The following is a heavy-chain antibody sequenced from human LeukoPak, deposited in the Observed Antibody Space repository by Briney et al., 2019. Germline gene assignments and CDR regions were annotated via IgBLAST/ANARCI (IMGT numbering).Heavy chain of an antibody. J-gene: IGHJ6*03. V-gene: IGHV4-38-2*02. D-gene: IGHD6-19*01. CDR3: ARGRSPRYYYYYMDV. CDR2: INHSGST. Sequence: SETLSLTCTVSGYSISSGYYWGWIRQPPGKGLEWIGEINHSGSTNYNPSLKSRITISVDTSKNQFSLKLSSVTAADTAVYYCARGRSPRYYYYYMDVWGKGTTVTVSS. CDR1: GYSISSGYY.